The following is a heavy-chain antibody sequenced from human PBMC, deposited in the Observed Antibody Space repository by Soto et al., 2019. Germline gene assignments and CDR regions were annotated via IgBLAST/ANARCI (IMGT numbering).Heavy chain of an antibody. CDR2: ISYDGSNK. CDR1: GFTFSSYA. D-gene: IGHD2-2*01. CDR3: ARDIVLVPAPEDRYYYGMDV. V-gene: IGHV3-30-3*01. J-gene: IGHJ6*02. Sequence: SLRLSCAASGFTFSSYAMHWVRQAPGKGLEWVAVISYDGSNKYYADSVKGRFTISRDNSKNTLYLQMNSLRAEDTAVYYCARDIVLVPAPEDRYYYGMDVWGQGTTVTVS.